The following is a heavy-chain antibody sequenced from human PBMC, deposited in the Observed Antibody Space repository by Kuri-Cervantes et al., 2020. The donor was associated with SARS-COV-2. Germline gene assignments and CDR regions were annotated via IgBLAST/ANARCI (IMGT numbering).Heavy chain of an antibody. CDR2: ISAYNGNT. D-gene: IGHD6-13*01. CDR3: ARDEGIAAAGPNYYYYGMDV. Sequence: ASVKVSCKASGYTFTSYGISWVRQAPGQGLEWMGWISAYNGNTNYAQKLQGRVTITADKSTSTAYMELSSLRSEDTAVYYCARDEGIAAAGPNYYYYGMDVWGQGTTVTVSS. J-gene: IGHJ6*02. CDR1: GYTFTSYG. V-gene: IGHV1-18*01.